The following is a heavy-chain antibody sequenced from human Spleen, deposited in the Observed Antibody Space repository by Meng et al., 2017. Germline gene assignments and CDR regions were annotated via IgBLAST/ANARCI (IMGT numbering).Heavy chain of an antibody. CDR1: GFMFRAYA. Sequence: GESLKISCAASGFMFRAYAMTWVRQAPGRGLEWVSSISGGSGDTAYYANSLKGRFTISRDNSKTTLYLQMNSLRVEDTAVYYCARDRRGRMEPRDYWGQGTLVTVSS. D-gene: IGHD1-14*01. CDR3: ARDRRGRMEPRDY. V-gene: IGHV3-23*01. CDR2: ISGGSGDTA. J-gene: IGHJ4*02.